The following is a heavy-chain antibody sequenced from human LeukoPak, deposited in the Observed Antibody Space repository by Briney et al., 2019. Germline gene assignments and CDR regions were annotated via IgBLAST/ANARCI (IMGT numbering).Heavy chain of an antibody. CDR1: GFTVSSND. CDR3: ARRTVRGRPGY. Sequence: PGGSLRLSCAASGFTVSSNDMGWVRQAPGKGLEWVSVIYSGGSTHYTDSVKGRFSISRDNSKNTVSLQMNSLRAEDTAVYYCARRTVRGRPGYWGQGTLVTVSS. J-gene: IGHJ4*02. CDR2: IYSGGST. V-gene: IGHV3-66*04. D-gene: IGHD3/OR15-3a*01.